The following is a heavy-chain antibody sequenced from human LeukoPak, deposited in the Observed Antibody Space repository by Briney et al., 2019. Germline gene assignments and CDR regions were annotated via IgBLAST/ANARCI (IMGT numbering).Heavy chain of an antibody. D-gene: IGHD6-25*01. CDR2: ISNSGYST. J-gene: IGHJ5*01. V-gene: IGHV3-23*01. CDR3: AKNGYNSGWYDS. CDR1: GFTFSSHG. Sequence: GGSLRLSCAASGFTFSSHGMNWVRQAPGKGLEWVSRISNSGYSTYFAESVKGRFTLSRDNSKNTLYLQMNSLRAEDTAVYHCAKNGYNSGWYDSWGQGTLVIVSS.